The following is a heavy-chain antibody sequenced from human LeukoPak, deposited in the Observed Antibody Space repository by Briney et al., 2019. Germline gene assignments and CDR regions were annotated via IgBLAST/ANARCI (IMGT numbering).Heavy chain of an antibody. Sequence: GGSLRLSCAASGFTFSSYSMNWVRQAPGKGLEWASSISSSSSYIYYADSVKGRFTISRDNAKNSLYLQMNSLRAEDTAVYYCARDLTTVTTRGWGQGTLVTVSS. CDR3: ARDLTTVTTRG. V-gene: IGHV3-21*01. CDR1: GFTFSSYS. CDR2: ISSSSSYI. J-gene: IGHJ4*02. D-gene: IGHD4-17*01.